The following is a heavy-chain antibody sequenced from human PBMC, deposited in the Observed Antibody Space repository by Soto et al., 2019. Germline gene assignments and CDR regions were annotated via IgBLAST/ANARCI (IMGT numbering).Heavy chain of an antibody. J-gene: IGHJ3*02. Sequence: PSPTLSLTCAISGDSVSSNSAAWDWPTQCPSRGLEWLGRTYYRSKWYNDYAPSVKSQITINPDTSRNQFSLQLNSVTPEDTAVYYCARERGVLSEASDIWAQGTLVTVSS. CDR1: GDSVSSNSAA. V-gene: IGHV6-1*01. CDR2: TYYRSKWYN. CDR3: ARERGVLSEASDI. D-gene: IGHD3-10*01.